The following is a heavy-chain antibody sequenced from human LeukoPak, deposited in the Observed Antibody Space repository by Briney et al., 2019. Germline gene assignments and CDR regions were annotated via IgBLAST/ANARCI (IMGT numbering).Heavy chain of an antibody. J-gene: IGHJ4*02. CDR3: ARNSN. CDR2: IKQDGSEK. Sequence: GGSLRLSCAASGFTFPSYWMSWVRQAPGKGLEWVANIKQDGSEKYYVDSVKGRFTISRDNAKNSLYLQMNSLRAEDTAEYYCARNSNWGQGTLVTVSS. D-gene: IGHD2/OR15-2a*01. CDR1: GFTFPSYW. V-gene: IGHV3-7*01.